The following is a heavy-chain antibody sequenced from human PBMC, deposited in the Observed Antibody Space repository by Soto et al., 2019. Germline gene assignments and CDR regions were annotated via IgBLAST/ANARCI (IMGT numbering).Heavy chain of an antibody. D-gene: IGHD2-21*02. V-gene: IGHV1-18*04. CDR2: TSPHNGDT. CDR1: GYTFGSYG. Sequence: ASVKFSCKTSGYTFGSYGISWVRQAPGQGLECMGWTSPHNGDTNYAQRLQGRVTMTTXTXXRXXXMXVXXLRXDETAVYYFARVRGTASSDYWGQGTLGTVST. CDR3: ARVRGTASSDY. J-gene: IGHJ4*02.